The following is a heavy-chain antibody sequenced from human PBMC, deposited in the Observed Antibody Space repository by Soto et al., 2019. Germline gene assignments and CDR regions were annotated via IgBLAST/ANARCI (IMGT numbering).Heavy chain of an antibody. CDR3: ARGVSAGVDY. D-gene: IGHD1-26*01. J-gene: IGHJ4*02. Sequence: ASVKVSCKASGYTFTNYYMHWVRQAPGQGLEWMGVIHYSGATPTYAQKFQGRVTMTRDTSINTAYMELTTLTSDDTAFYYCARGVSAGVDYWGQGTLVTVSS. V-gene: IGHV1-46*01. CDR1: GYTFTNYY. CDR2: IHYSGATP.